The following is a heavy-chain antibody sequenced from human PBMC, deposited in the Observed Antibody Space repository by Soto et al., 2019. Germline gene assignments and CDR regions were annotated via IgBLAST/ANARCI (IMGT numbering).Heavy chain of an antibody. V-gene: IGHV1-2*02. Sequence: QVQLVQSGAEVKKPGASVKVSCKASGYTFTGYYMHWVRQAPGQGLEWMGWINPNSGGTNYAQKFQGGXXMPRDTSISTAXXXLXXLRSDDTAVYYCARATMVRGVIPVRGYYYYYGMDVWGQGTTVTVSS. CDR2: INPNSGGT. J-gene: IGHJ6*02. D-gene: IGHD3-10*01. CDR1: GYTFTGYY. CDR3: ARATMVRGVIPVRGYYYYYGMDV.